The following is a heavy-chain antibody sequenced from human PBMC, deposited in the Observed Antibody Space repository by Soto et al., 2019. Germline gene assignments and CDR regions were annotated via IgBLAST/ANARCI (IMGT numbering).Heavy chain of an antibody. D-gene: IGHD4-17*01. CDR3: ARAVGDYDQLTSNFDY. J-gene: IGHJ4*02. CDR2: IYHSGST. V-gene: IGHV4-4*02. CDR1: SGSISSSNW. Sequence: QVQLQESGPGLVKPSRTLSLTCAVSSGSISSSNWWSWVRQPPGKGLEWIGEIYHSGSTNYNPSLKSRVTISVDKSKNQFSLKLSSVTAADTAVYYCARAVGDYDQLTSNFDYWGQGTLVSVSS.